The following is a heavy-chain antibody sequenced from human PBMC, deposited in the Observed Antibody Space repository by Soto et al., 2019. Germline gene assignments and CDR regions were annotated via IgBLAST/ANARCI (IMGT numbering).Heavy chain of an antibody. V-gene: IGHV1-69*13. CDR3: ASQVANAWFDP. CDR1: GCTFSSYA. Sequence: ASVKVSCKASGCTFSSYAISWVRQAPGQGLEWMGGIIPIFGTANYAQKFQGRVTITADESTSTAYMELSSLRSEDTAVYYCASQVANAWFDPWGQGTLVTVSS. J-gene: IGHJ5*02. CDR2: IIPIFGTA.